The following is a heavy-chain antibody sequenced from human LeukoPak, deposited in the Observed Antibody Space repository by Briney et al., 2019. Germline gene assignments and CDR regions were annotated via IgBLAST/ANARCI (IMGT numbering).Heavy chain of an antibody. CDR2: IKFEDGGT. J-gene: IGHJ3*01. Sequence: ASVKVSCKASRYTLIDHALPCVRQAPGQRREWRGGIKFEDGGTSYVRRFRGRVTMTKDTSVSTVYMELTRLTSDDTAIYYCVRNGLNDHGRSSGSFDFWGPGTMVTVSS. D-gene: IGHD4-17*01. CDR3: VRNGLNDHGRSSGSFDF. CDR1: RYTLIDHA. V-gene: IGHV1-2*02.